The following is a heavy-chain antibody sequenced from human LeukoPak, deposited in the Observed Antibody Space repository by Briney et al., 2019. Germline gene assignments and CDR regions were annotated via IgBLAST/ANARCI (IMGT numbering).Heavy chain of an antibody. CDR2: IRYDGSNK. CDR1: GFTFSSYG. V-gene: IGHV3-30*02. J-gene: IGHJ4*02. Sequence: GGSLRLSCAASGFTFSSYGMHWVRQAPGKGLEWVAFIRYDGSNKYYADSVKGRFTISRDNSKNTLYPQMNSLRAEDTAVYYCAKDRLKWEFGELLYWGQGTLVTVSS. CDR3: AKDRLKWEFGELLY. D-gene: IGHD3-10*01.